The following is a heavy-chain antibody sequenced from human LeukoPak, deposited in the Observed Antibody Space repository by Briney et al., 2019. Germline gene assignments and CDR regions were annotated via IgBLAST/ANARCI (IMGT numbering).Heavy chain of an antibody. CDR2: INPSGGST. CDR1: GYTFTSCY. V-gene: IGHV1-46*01. D-gene: IGHD3-3*01. J-gene: IGHJ4*02. Sequence: ASVKVCCKASGYTFTSCYMHWVRQAPGQGLVWMRIINPSGGSTSYAQKFQGRVTMTRDTSTSTVYMELSSLRSEDTAVYYCARVGLLRFLEWQFDYWGQGTLVTVSS. CDR3: ARVGLLRFLEWQFDY.